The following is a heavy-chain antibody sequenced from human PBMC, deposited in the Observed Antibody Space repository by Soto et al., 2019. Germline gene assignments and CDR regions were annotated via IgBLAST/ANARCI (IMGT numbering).Heavy chain of an antibody. J-gene: IGHJ4*02. CDR2: MNPNSGNT. V-gene: IGHV1-8*01. CDR3: AITHLRFGEHHY. CDR1: GYTFTSYD. D-gene: IGHD3-10*01. Sequence: QVQLVQTGAEVKKPGASVKVSCKASGYTFTSYDINWVRQATGQGLEWMGGMNPNSGNTGYAQKFQGRVTMTRNTSISTAYMELSSLRSEDTAVYYCAITHLRFGEHHYWGPGTLVTVSS.